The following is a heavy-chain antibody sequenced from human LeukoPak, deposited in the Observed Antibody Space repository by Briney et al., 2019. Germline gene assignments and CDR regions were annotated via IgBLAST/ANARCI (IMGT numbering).Heavy chain of an antibody. D-gene: IGHD4/OR15-4a*01. J-gene: IGHJ4*02. CDR2: IYSSGTT. Sequence: SETLSLTCTVSGDPISTPTHWWGWIRQPPGKGLEWIGSIYSSGTTFYNPSLKSRVTLSTDTSKNQFSLKPSSVTAADTAVYYCAKRAYGVGFEYWGQGTLLTVSS. CDR1: GDPISTPTHW. V-gene: IGHV4-39*01. CDR3: AKRAYGVGFEY.